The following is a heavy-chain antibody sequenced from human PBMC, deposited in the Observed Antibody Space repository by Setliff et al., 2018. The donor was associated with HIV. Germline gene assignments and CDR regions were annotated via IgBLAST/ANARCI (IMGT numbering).Heavy chain of an antibody. CDR3: ARADCGGDCYLPYYFDH. D-gene: IGHD2-21*02. CDR2: ISPSDSDT. V-gene: IGHV5-51*01. Sequence: GEALKISSKASGYSFTSYWIAWVRQTPGKGLEWMGIISPSDSDTRHSPSLQWQVTMSADKSVSTAYLQWSSLRAADTAVYYCARADCGGDCYLPYYFDHWCQGTLVTVSS. J-gene: IGHJ4*02. CDR1: GYSFTSYW.